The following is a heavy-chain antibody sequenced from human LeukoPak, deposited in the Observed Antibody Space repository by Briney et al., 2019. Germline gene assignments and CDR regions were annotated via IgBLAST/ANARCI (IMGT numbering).Heavy chain of an antibody. CDR2: ISYDGSNK. V-gene: IGHV3-30*18. J-gene: IGHJ4*02. CDR1: GFTFSSYG. Sequence: GGSLRLSCAASGFTFSSYGMHWVRQAPGKGLEWVAVISYDGSNKCCADSAKGRFTISRDSSKNTLYLQMNSLRAEDTAVYYCAKVGGYSYGPDDYWGQGTLVTVSS. CDR3: AKVGGYSYGPDDY. D-gene: IGHD5-18*01.